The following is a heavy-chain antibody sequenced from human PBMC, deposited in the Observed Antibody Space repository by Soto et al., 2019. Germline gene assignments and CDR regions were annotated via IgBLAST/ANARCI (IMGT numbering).Heavy chain of an antibody. CDR2: IYPGDSDT. V-gene: IGHV5-51*01. Sequence: GESLKISCKGSGYSFTSYWIGWVRQMPGKGLEWMGIIYPGDSDTRYSPPFQGQVTISADKSISTAYLQWSSLKASDTAMYYCARQPIVVVPAAISEYYFDYWGQGTLVTVSS. CDR1: GYSFTSYW. D-gene: IGHD2-2*01. J-gene: IGHJ4*02. CDR3: ARQPIVVVPAAISEYYFDY.